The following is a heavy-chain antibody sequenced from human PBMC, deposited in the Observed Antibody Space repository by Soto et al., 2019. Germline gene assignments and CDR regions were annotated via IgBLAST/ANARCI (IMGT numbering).Heavy chain of an antibody. CDR2: IYYSGST. CDR3: ARGIDSAKAGY. Sequence: SETLSLTCTVSGGSISSSSYYWGWIRQPPGKGLEWIGSIYYSGSTNYNPSLRSRVTMSRDTSRNQLSLQLTSMTAADTAVYYCARGIDSAKAGYWDQGALVTVSS. J-gene: IGHJ4*01. D-gene: IGHD5-18*01. V-gene: IGHV4-39*07. CDR1: GGSISSSSYY.